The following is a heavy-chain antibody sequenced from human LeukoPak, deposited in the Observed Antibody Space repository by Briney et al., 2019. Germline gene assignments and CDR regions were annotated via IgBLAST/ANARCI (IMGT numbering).Heavy chain of an antibody. J-gene: IGHJ6*02. V-gene: IGHV4-4*02. CDR3: TKPDLLWFGEDV. CDR2: IHHSGST. Sequence: SETLSLTCAVSGGSVSRSNWWNWVRQPPGKGLEWIGEIHHSGSTNYNPSLKSRVTMSVDKSKNQFSLKLSSVTAADTAVYYCTKPDLLWFGEDVWGQGTTVTVSS. CDR1: GGSVSRSNW. D-gene: IGHD3-10*01.